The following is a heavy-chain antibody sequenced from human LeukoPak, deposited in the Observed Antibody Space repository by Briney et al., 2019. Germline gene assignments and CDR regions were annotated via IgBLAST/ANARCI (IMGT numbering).Heavy chain of an antibody. D-gene: IGHD6-6*01. V-gene: IGHV4-59*01. Sequence: PSETLSLTCTVSGGSISSYYWSWIRQPPGKGLEWIGYIYYSGSTNYNPSLKSRVTISVDTSKNQFSLKLSSVTAADPAVYYCARTSYSSSSFPFDYWGQGTLVTVSS. J-gene: IGHJ4*02. CDR1: GGSISSYY. CDR3: ARTSYSSSSFPFDY. CDR2: IYYSGST.